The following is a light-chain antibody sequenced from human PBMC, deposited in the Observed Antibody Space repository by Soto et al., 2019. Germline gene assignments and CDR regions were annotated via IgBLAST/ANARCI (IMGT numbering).Light chain of an antibody. J-gene: IGLJ2*01. CDR3: SSYTSSSTPYVV. CDR2: DVS. V-gene: IGLV2-14*01. CDR1: SSDVGGYHY. Sequence: QSALTQPASVSGSPGQSITISCTGTSSDVGGYHYVSWYQQHPGKAPKLMIYDVSNRPSGVSNRFSGSKSGNTASLTISGRQAEDEADYYCSSYTSSSTPYVVFGGGTKLTV.